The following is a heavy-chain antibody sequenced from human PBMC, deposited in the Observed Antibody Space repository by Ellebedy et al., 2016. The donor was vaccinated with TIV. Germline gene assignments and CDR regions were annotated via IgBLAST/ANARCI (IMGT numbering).Heavy chain of an antibody. CDR2: ITGGVAST. CDR3: ARGGLNYFDY. V-gene: IGHV3-23*01. D-gene: IGHD5-12*01. J-gene: IGHJ4*02. Sequence: GESLKISXAASGFSFSNDAMSWVRQAPGKGPEWVSAITGGVASTYYADSVKGRFTISRDNSRTTLYLQMNSLRAEDTAVYYCARGGLNYFDYWGQGTLVTVSS. CDR1: GFSFSNDA.